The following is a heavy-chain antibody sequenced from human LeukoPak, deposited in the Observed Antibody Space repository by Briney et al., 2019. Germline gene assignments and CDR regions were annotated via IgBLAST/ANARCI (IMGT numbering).Heavy chain of an antibody. V-gene: IGHV1-18*04. CDR2: ISAYNGNT. D-gene: IGHD1-26*01. CDR1: GYTFTGYY. J-gene: IGHJ6*03. Sequence: GASVKVSCKASGYTFTGYYMHWVRQAPGQGLEWMGWISAYNGNTNYAQKLQGRVTMTTDTSTSTAYMELRSLRSDDTAVYYCARYSGSYYPYYYYYYMDVWGKGTTVTVSS. CDR3: ARYSGSYYPYYYYYYMDV.